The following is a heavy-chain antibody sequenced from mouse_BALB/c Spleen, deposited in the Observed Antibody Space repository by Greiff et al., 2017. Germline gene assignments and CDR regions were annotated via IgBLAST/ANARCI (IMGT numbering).Heavy chain of an antibody. CDR3: ARDGYYGSSYDYAMDY. Sequence: VQLQQPGPGLVAPSQSLSITCTVSGFSLTSYGVHWVRQPPGKGLEWLGVIWAGGSTNYNSALMSRLSISKDNSKSQVFLKMNSLQTDDTAMYYCARDGYYGSSYDYAMDYWGQGTSVTVSS. V-gene: IGHV2-9*02. J-gene: IGHJ4*01. D-gene: IGHD1-1*01. CDR1: GFSLTSYG. CDR2: IWAGGST.